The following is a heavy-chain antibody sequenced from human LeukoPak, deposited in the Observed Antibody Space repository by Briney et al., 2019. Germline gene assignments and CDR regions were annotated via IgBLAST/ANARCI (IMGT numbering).Heavy chain of an antibody. CDR1: GGSISSSNW. CDR3: AREITTGQSSFQH. D-gene: IGHD4-11*01. CDR2: IYHSGST. Sequence: PSETQSLTCAVSGGSISSSNWWSWVRQPPGKGLEWIGEIYHSGSTNYNPSLKSRVTISVDTSKNQFSLNLTSVTAADTAVYYCAREITTGQSSFQHWGQGTLVTVSS. V-gene: IGHV4-4*02. J-gene: IGHJ1*01.